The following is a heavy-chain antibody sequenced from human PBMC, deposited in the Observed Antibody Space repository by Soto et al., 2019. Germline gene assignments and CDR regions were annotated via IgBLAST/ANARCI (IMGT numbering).Heavy chain of an antibody. CDR1: GFTFSNYG. D-gene: IGHD5-12*01. CDR2: IWYDGSNK. Sequence: GGSLRLSCAASGFTFSNYGMHWVRQAPGKGLEWVAVIWYDGSNKYYADSVKGRLTISRDNAKNSLYLQMNSLRDEDTAVYYCARDVSGLNWFDPWGQGT. V-gene: IGHV3-33*01. CDR3: ARDVSGLNWFDP. J-gene: IGHJ5*02.